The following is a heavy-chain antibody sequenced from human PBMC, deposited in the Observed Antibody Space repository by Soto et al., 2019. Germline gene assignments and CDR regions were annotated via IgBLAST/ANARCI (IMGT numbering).Heavy chain of an antibody. CDR2: ISYDGSNK. CDR3: ARDYYDSSGLDY. D-gene: IGHD3-22*01. V-gene: IGHV3-30-3*01. CDR1: GFTFSSYA. J-gene: IGHJ4*02. Sequence: GGSLRLSCAASGFTFSSYAMHWVRQAPGKGLEWVAVISYDGSNKYYADSVKGRFTISRDNSKNTLYLQMNSLRAEDTAVYYCARDYYDSSGLDYWGQGTLVTVSS.